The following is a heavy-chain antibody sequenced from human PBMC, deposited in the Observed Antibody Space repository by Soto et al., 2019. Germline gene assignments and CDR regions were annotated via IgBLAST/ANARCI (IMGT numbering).Heavy chain of an antibody. V-gene: IGHV3-30*03. CDR2: ISYDGSNK. CDR1: GFTFSSYG. J-gene: IGHJ5*02. D-gene: IGHD3-10*01. CDR3: ARKDERITMVRGVIQGTNWFDP. Sequence: GGSLRLSCAASGFTFSSYGMHWVRQAPGKGLEWVAVISYDGSNKYYADSVKGRFTISRDNSKNTLYLQMNSLRAEDTAVYYCARKDERITMVRGVIQGTNWFDPWGQGTLVTVSS.